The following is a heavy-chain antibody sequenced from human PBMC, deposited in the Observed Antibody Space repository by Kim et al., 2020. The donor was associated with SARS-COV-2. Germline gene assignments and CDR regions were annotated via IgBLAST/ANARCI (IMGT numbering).Heavy chain of an antibody. D-gene: IGHD1-26*01. Sequence: ASVKVSCKASGYTFTSYYMHWVRQAPGQGLEWMGIINPSGGSTSYAQKFQGRVTMTRDTSTSTVYMELSSLRSEDTAVYYCARDRIEEWELLLDVDFDYWGQGTLVTVSS. V-gene: IGHV1-46*01. J-gene: IGHJ4*02. CDR1: GYTFTSYY. CDR3: ARDRIEEWELLLDVDFDY. CDR2: INPSGGST.